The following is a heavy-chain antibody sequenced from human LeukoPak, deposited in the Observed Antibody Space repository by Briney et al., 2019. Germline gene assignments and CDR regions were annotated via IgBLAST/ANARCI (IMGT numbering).Heavy chain of an antibody. CDR2: IGHDSVNR. CDR3: ARDCFRGIPDYFDL. D-gene: IGHD3-10*01. V-gene: IGHV3-30*14. CDR1: GFTFSNYP. J-gene: IGHJ4*02. Sequence: GGSLRLSCTASGFTFSNYPFHWVRQAPGKGLEWVSVIGHDSVNRYYSDSVKGRFTISRDNSRNTLYLQMDSLRPEDTAVYYCARDCFRGIPDYFDLWGQGTLVTVSS.